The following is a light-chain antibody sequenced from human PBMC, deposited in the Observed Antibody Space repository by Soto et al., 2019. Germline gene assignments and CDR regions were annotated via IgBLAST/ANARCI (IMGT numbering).Light chain of an antibody. V-gene: IGKV3-20*01. CDR2: GAS. J-gene: IGKJ1*01. CDR1: QIIGSAY. CDR3: QHYGRSPS. Sequence: ETTLTQSPDTLSLSPGEGATLSCSASQIIGSAYLAWYQQKPGQAPRLLIFGASTRATGTPHRFSGSGSGTDFTITISALESEDVGVYYCQHYGRSPSFGRGTKVEIK.